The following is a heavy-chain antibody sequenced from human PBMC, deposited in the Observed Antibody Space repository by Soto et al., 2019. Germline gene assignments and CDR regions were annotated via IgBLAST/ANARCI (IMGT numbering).Heavy chain of an antibody. J-gene: IGHJ6*02. V-gene: IGHV4-34*01. D-gene: IGHD3-9*01. CDR2: INHSGST. CDR1: GGSFSGDY. Sequence: ASETLSVTCAVYGGSFSGDYWSWVRQPPGKGLEWIGEINHSGSTNYNPSLKSRVTISVDTSKNQFSLKLSSVTAADTAVYYCARAPLRYFDWFPYYYGMDVWGQGTTVTVSS. CDR3: ARAPLRYFDWFPYYYGMDV.